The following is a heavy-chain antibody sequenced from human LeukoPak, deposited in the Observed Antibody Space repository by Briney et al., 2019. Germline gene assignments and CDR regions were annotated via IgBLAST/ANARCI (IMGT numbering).Heavy chain of an antibody. CDR2: IIPIFGTA. CDR3: ARELGITMIVVVSPGYFDY. J-gene: IGHJ4*02. D-gene: IGHD3-22*01. V-gene: IGHV1-69*06. Sequence: SVTVSCKASGGTFSSYAISWVRQAPGQGLEWMGRIIPIFGTANYAQKFQGRVTITADKSTSKPYMELSSLRSEDTAVYYCARELGITMIVVVSPGYFDYWGQGTLVTVSS. CDR1: GGTFSSYA.